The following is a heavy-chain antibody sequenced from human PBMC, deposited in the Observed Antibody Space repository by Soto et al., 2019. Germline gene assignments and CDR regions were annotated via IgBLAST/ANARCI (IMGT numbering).Heavy chain of an antibody. CDR3: ARDLQSATMNRGVPLVYHSFDP. V-gene: IGHV4-4*07. J-gene: IGHJ5*02. CDR2: IHCTGST. D-gene: IGHD3-10*01. CDR1: GGSVSDNF. Sequence: SETLSLTCTVSGGSVSDNFWTWIRQPAGKGLEWIARIHCTGSTSYNPSLKTRLTMSFDTSNNQICLNLTSVTAADTAAYYCARDLQSATMNRGVPLVYHSFDPWGHGTLVTVSS.